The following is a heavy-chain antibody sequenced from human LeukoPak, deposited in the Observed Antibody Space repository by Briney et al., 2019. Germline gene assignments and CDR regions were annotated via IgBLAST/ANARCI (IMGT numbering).Heavy chain of an antibody. CDR1: GGSISSSSYY. J-gene: IGHJ4*02. CDR3: ASHHYDILTGYYADY. V-gene: IGHV4-39*01. CDR2: IYYSGST. Sequence: PSETLSLTYTVSGGSISSSSYYWGWIRQPPGKGLEWIGSIYYSGSTYYNPSLKSRVTISVDTSKNQFSLKLSSVTAADTAVYYCASHHYDILTGYYADYWGQGTLVTVSS. D-gene: IGHD3-9*01.